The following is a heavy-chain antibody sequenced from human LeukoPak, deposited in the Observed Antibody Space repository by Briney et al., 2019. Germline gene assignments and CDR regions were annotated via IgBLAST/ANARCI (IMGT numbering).Heavy chain of an antibody. V-gene: IGHV3-48*03. CDR3: AELGITMIGGV. J-gene: IGHJ6*04. D-gene: IGHD3-10*02. Sequence: GGSLRLSCAASGFTFSSYEMNWVRQAPGKGLEWVLYISSSGSTIYYADSVKGRFTISRDNAKNSLYLQMNSLRAEDTAVYYCAELGITMIGGVWGKGTTVTISS. CDR1: GFTFSSYE. CDR2: ISSSGSTI.